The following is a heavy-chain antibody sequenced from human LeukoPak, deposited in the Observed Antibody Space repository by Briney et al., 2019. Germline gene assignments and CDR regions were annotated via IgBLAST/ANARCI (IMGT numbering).Heavy chain of an antibody. V-gene: IGHV3-9*01. CDR2: ISWNSGSI. CDR3: GSCSGGSCHSGWFDP. D-gene: IGHD2-15*01. CDR1: GFTFDDYA. Sequence: PGGSLRLSCAASGFTFDDYAMHWVRQAPGKGLEWVSGISWNSGSIGYADSVKGRFTISRDNAKNSLYLQMNSLRAEDTAVYYCGSCSGGSCHSGWFDPWGQGTLATVSS. J-gene: IGHJ5*02.